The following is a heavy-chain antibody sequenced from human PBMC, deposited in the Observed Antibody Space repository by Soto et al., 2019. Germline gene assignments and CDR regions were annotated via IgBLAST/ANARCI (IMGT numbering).Heavy chain of an antibody. CDR3: ARLDSSGWYYYYGMDV. Sequence: SVKVSCKASGGTFSMYAISGVGQSPGQGLEWMGGIIPIFGTANYAQKFQGRVTITADESTSTAYMELSSLRSEDTAVYYCARLDSSGWYYYYGMDVWGQGTTVTV. CDR1: GGTFSMYA. V-gene: IGHV1-69*13. J-gene: IGHJ6*02. D-gene: IGHD6-19*01. CDR2: IIPIFGTA.